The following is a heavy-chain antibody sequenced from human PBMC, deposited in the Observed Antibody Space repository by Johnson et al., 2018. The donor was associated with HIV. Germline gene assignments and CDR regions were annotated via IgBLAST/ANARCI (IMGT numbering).Heavy chain of an antibody. V-gene: IGHV3-20*04. D-gene: IGHD3-22*01. Sequence: VQLVESGGGVVQPGRSLRLSCAASGFTFDDYGMSWVRQAPGKGLEWVSGINWNGGNTGYADSVKGRFTISRDNAKNSLYLQMNSLRAEDTALYYCARDFDTSGSLDAFDIWGQGTMVTVSS. J-gene: IGHJ3*02. CDR1: GFTFDDYG. CDR3: ARDFDTSGSLDAFDI. CDR2: INWNGGNT.